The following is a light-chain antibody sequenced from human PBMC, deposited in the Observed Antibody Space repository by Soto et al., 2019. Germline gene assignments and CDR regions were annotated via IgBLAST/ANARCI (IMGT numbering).Light chain of an antibody. Sequence: EIVLTQSPATLSLSPGERATLSCRARQSVSSYLAWYQQKPGQAPRLLIYDASNRATGIPARFSGSGSGTDFTLTISSLAPEDFAVYYCQQRSNWPPFTFGPGTKVDIK. CDR1: QSVSSY. V-gene: IGKV3-11*01. J-gene: IGKJ3*01. CDR3: QQRSNWPPFT. CDR2: DAS.